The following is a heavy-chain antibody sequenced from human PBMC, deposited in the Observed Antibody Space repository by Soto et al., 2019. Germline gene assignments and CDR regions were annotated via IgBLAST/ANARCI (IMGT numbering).Heavy chain of an antibody. CDR3: AQALVFTGGDGFDI. V-gene: IGHV4-31*02. CDR2: IYYSGNN. Sequence: QVRLQEWGPGLVKPSQTLSLKCSVSGGSITTGGRYWSWIRQLPGKGLEWIGDIYYSGNNYYNASCKSGVTISVEAAKNQFSLKLSSVTAADTAVYYCAQALVFTGGDGFDIWGQGRLVTVSS. D-gene: IGHD1-1*01. CDR1: GGSITTGGRY. J-gene: IGHJ3*02.